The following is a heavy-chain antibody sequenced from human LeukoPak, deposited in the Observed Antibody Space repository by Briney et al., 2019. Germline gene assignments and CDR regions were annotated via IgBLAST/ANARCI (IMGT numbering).Heavy chain of an antibody. CDR3: ARQTPQYYGMDV. CDR2: IYTSGSN. V-gene: IGHV4-4*07. CDR1: GGSFSNYY. Sequence: SETLSLTCTVSGGSFSNYYWSWIRQPAGKGLEWIWRIYTSGSNNYNPSLKSRVTMSVDTSNNPFSLKLTSVTAADTAVYYCARQTPQYYGMDVWGQGTTVTVSS. J-gene: IGHJ6*02.